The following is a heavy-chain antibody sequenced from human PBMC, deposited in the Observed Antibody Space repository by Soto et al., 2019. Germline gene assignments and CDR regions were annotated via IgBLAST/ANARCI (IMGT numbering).Heavy chain of an antibody. CDR3: ARGPDIVVVVAATPGEYFQH. CDR1: GFTFSSYS. D-gene: IGHD2-15*01. CDR2: ISSSSSYI. Sequence: PGGSLRLSCAASGFTFSSYSMNWVRQAPGKGLEWVSSISSSSSYIYYADSVKGRFTISRDNAKNSLYLQMNSLRAEDTAVYYCARGPDIVVVVAATPGEYFQHWGQGTLVTVSS. V-gene: IGHV3-21*01. J-gene: IGHJ1*01.